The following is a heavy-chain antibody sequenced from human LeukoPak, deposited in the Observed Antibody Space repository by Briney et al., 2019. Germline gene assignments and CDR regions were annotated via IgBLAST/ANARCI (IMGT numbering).Heavy chain of an antibody. D-gene: IGHD3-22*01. CDR3: ARGWDSSGHTDY. CDR1: RCIFTSND. J-gene: IGHJ4*02. CDR2: MNPNSGNT. Sequence: ASVKVSCQASRCIFTSNDINWVRQAAGQGLEWMGWMNPNSGNTGYAQKFHGRVTITMNTSINTAYMELSSLRSEDTAVYYCARGWDSSGHTDYWGQGTLVTVSS. V-gene: IGHV1-8*01.